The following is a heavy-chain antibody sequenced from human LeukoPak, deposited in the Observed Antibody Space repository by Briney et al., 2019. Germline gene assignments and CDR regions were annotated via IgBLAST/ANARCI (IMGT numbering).Heavy chain of an antibody. J-gene: IGHJ5*02. Sequence: SGGSLRLSCAASGFTFSDYYMSSVRQAPGKGLEWVSYISSSGSTIYYADSVKGRFIISRDNANNTLYLQMNSLRAEDTAVYFCIRDREEWLLRGWFDPWGQGTLVTVSS. CDR2: ISSSGSTI. CDR1: GFTFSDYY. D-gene: IGHD6-19*01. V-gene: IGHV3-11*04. CDR3: IRDREEWLLRGWFDP.